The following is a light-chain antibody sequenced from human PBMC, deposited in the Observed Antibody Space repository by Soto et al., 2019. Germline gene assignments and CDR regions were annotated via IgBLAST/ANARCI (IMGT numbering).Light chain of an antibody. V-gene: IGLV1-40*01. CDR3: QSHDSSLLSVA. J-gene: IGLJ2*01. Sequence: QSVLTQPPSVSGAPGQRVTISCTGSYSNIGAGYDVHWYRQLPGTAPKLLIYGKNIRPSGVPGRFSASKFGTSASLAITGLQAEDEADYYCQSHDSSLLSVAFGRGTKVTVL. CDR1: YSNIGAGYD. CDR2: GKN.